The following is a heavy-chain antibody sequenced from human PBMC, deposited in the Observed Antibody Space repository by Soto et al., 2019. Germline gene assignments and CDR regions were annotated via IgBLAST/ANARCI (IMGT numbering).Heavy chain of an antibody. CDR3: ARVSMPYYYHTSGQYYYDY. CDR1: GYSFTSYG. Sequence: ASVKVSCKSSGYSFTSYGVSWVRQAPGQGLEWLGWISVYTGNTKQAQKFQDRVTLTTEASTNTAHMELSRLRSDDTAVYYCARVSMPYYYHTSGQYYYDYWGQGTLVTVSS. CDR2: ISVYTGNT. J-gene: IGHJ4*02. V-gene: IGHV1-18*04. D-gene: IGHD3-22*01.